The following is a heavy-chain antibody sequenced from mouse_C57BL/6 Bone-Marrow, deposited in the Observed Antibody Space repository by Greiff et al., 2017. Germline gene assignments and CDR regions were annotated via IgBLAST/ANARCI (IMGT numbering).Heavy chain of an antibody. CDR3: TKEPRWLLRRGFDY. CDR2: IDPETGGT. Sequence: VQLQQSGAELVRPGASVTLSCKASGYTFTDYEMHWVKQTPVHGLEWIGAIDPETGGTAYNQKFKGKAILTADKSSSTAYMELRSLTSENSAVYYGTKEPRWLLRRGFDYWGQGTTLTVSS. V-gene: IGHV1-15*01. CDR1: GYTFTDYE. J-gene: IGHJ2*01. D-gene: IGHD2-3*01.